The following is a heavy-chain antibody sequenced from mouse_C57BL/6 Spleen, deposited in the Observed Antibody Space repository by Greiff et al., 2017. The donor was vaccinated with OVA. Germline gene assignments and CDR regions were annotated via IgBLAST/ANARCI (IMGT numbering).Heavy chain of an antibody. CDR3: ARSGNYEGYAMDY. V-gene: IGHV5-17*01. D-gene: IGHD2-1*01. CDR2: ISSGSSTI. J-gene: IGHJ4*01. Sequence: EVKLVESGGGLVKPGGSLKLSCAASGFTFSDYGMHWVRQAPEKGLEWVAYISSGSSTIYYADTVKGRFTISRDNAKNTLFLQMTSLRSEDTAMYYCARSGNYEGYAMDYWGQGTSVTVSS. CDR1: GFTFSDYG.